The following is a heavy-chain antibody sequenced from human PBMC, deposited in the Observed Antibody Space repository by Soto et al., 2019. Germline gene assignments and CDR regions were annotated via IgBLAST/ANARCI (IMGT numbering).Heavy chain of an antibody. CDR2: IFYSGST. CDR3: ARVPDR. CDR1: GAAIGSSFFF. V-gene: IGHV4-39*07. D-gene: IGHD2-2*01. J-gene: IGHJ5*02. Sequence: SETLSLTCTVSGAAIGSSFFFGGLFRRPPGKGLEWIGSIFYSGSTYYNPSLKSRVTISVDTSKNQFSLKLSSVTAADTAVYYCARVPDRWGQGTLVTVS.